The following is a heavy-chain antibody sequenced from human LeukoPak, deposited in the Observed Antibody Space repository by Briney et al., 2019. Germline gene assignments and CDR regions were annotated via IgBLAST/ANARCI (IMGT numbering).Heavy chain of an antibody. CDR1: GLTFSGSA. Sequence: GGSLRLSCAASGLTFSGSAMHWVRQASGKGLEWVGRIRSKANSYATAYAASVKGRFTISRDDSKNTAYLQMNSLKTEDTAVYYCLTMPPRYWGQGTLVTVSS. D-gene: IGHD2/OR15-2a*01. CDR3: LTMPPRY. J-gene: IGHJ4*02. V-gene: IGHV3-73*01. CDR2: IRSKANSYAT.